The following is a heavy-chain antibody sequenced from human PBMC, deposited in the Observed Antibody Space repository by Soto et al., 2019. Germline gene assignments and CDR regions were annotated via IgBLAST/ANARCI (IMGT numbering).Heavy chain of an antibody. J-gene: IGHJ4*02. CDR2: ISADGGTT. CDR1: GFTFSRYT. D-gene: IGHD2-21*02. CDR3: ARADVVTTILATHYFYDY. Sequence: GGSLRLSCAASGFTFSRYTMHWVRQAPGKGLEYVSAISADGGTTYYADSVRGRCTIYRDNSKNTLYLQMDSLRDEDMAVYYCARADVVTTILATHYFYDYWGQGTQVTVSS. V-gene: IGHV3-64*02.